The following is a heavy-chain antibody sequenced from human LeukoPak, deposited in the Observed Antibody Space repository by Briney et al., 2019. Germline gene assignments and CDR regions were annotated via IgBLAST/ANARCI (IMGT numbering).Heavy chain of an antibody. J-gene: IGHJ4*02. V-gene: IGHV1-46*01. Sequence: ASVKGSCKATGYTFTTNYIHWVRKAPGQGLERMGMIYPRDGSTSYAQKFQGRVTVTRDTSTSTVHMELSGLRAEDTAAYYCAKGSFWGQGTLVTVSS. CDR1: GYTFTTNY. D-gene: IGHD3-10*01. CDR2: IYPRDGST. CDR3: AKGSF.